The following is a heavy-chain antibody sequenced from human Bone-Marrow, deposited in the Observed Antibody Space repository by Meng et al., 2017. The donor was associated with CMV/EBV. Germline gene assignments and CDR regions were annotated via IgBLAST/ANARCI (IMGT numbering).Heavy chain of an antibody. J-gene: IGHJ4*02. Sequence: SVKVSCKASGGTFSSYAVSWVRQAPGQGLEWMGGIIPIFGTANYAQKFQGRVTITTDESTSTAYMELSRLRSDDTAVYYCVRDGTGIDYWGQGTLVTVSS. D-gene: IGHD7-27*01. CDR2: IIPIFGTA. V-gene: IGHV1-69*05. CDR3: VRDGTGIDY. CDR1: GGTFSSYA.